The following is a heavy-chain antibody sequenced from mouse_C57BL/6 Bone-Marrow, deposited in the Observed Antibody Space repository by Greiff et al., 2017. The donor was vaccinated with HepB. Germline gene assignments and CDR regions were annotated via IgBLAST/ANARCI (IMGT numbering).Heavy chain of an antibody. J-gene: IGHJ2*01. CDR3: ARERGRFITTVVATGFDY. CDR1: GFTFSSYA. Sequence: EVQLVESGGGLVKPGGSLKLSCAASGFTFSSYAMSWVRQTPEKRLEWVATISDGGSYTYYPDNVKGRFTISRDNAKNNLYLQMSHLKSEDTAMYYCARERGRFITTVVATGFDYWGQGTTLTVSS. D-gene: IGHD1-1*01. V-gene: IGHV5-4*01. CDR2: ISDGGSYT.